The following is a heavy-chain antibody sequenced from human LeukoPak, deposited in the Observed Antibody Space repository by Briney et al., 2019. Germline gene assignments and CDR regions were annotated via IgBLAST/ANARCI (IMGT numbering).Heavy chain of an antibody. CDR3: ARHDRLRADYTYGPMYY. CDR1: GGAISSSSYY. J-gene: IGHJ4*02. Sequence: PSETLSLTCTVSGGAISSSSYYCGWIRQPPGKGLGWIGSIYYSGSTYYNPSLKSRVTIYVDTSKNQFSLKLSSVTAADTAVYYCARHDRLRADYTYGPMYYWGQGTLVTVPS. CDR2: IYYSGST. V-gene: IGHV4-39*01. D-gene: IGHD5-18*01.